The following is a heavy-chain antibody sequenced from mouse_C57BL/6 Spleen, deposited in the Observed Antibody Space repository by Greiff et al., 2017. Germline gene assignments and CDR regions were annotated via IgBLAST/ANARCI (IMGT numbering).Heavy chain of an antibody. D-gene: IGHD4-1*01. CDR3: ARRDETGMGWYFDV. CDR2: ISSGGSYT. V-gene: IGHV5-6*01. Sequence: EVHLVESGGDLVKPGGSLKLSCAASGFTFSSYGMSWVRQTPDKRLEWVATISSGGSYTYYPDSVKGRFTISRDNAKNTLYLQMSSLKSEDTAMYYCARRDETGMGWYFDVWGTGTTVTVSS. J-gene: IGHJ1*03. CDR1: GFTFSSYG.